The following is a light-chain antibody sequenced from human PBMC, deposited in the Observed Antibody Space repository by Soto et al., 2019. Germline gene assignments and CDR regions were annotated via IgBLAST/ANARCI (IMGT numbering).Light chain of an antibody. J-gene: IGLJ2*01. V-gene: IGLV5-45*02. CDR1: SDINVGTYA. CDR2: YKSDLDK. CDR3: MIWHNSVE. Sequence: QSVLTQPSSLSASPGASASLTCTLRSDINVGTYAIYWYQQKPGSPPQYLLRYKSDLDKQQGSGVPSRFSGSKDTSANAGILLISGVQSEDEADYYCMIWHNSVEFGGGTKLTVL.